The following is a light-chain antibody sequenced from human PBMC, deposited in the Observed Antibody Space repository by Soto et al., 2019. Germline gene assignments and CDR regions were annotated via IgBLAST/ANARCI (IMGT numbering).Light chain of an antibody. CDR2: DAS. CDR1: QSVSSY. V-gene: IGKV3-11*01. J-gene: IGKJ4*01. CDR3: QQRSNWH. Sequence: EIVLTQSPATLSLSPGERATLSCRASQSVSSYLAWYQQKPGQAPTLLIYDASDRATGIPARFSGSGSGTDFTLTICSLESEDFVVYYCQQRSNWHFGGGTKVEIK.